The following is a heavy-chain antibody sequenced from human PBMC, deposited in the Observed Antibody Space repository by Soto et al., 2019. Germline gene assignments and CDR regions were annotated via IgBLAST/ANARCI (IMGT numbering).Heavy chain of an antibody. J-gene: IGHJ6*02. D-gene: IGHD2-15*01. Sequence: SETLSLTCTVSGGSISSYYWSWIRQPPGKGLEWIGYIYYSGSTNYNPSLKSRVTISVDTSKNQFSLKLSSVTAADTAVYYCAREDCSGGSCYSNYGMDVWGQGTTVTVS. CDR1: GGSISSYY. CDR2: IYYSGST. V-gene: IGHV4-59*01. CDR3: AREDCSGGSCYSNYGMDV.